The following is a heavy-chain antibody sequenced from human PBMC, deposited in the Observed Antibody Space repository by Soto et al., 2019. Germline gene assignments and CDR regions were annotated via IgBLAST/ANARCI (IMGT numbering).Heavy chain of an antibody. CDR3: ALGIFMDV. J-gene: IGHJ6*04. Sequence: QVQLQESGPGLVKPSQTLSLTCTVSGASLSSSGHYWNWVRQHPGKGLEWIGYIDHSGTTYYNPSLKSRLAMSIDPSKNQLSLEVTSVTAADTAMYFCALGIFMDVWGRGPRVTVSA. CDR2: IDHSGTT. D-gene: IGHD3-16*01. V-gene: IGHV4-31*03. CDR1: GASLSSSGHY.